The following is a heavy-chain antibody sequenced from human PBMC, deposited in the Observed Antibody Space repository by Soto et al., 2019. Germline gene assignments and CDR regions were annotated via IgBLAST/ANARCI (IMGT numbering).Heavy chain of an antibody. CDR2: FDPEDGET. Sequence: ASVKVSCKVSGYTLTGLSMHWVRQAPGKGLEWMGGFDPEDGETIYAQKFQGRVTMTEDTSTDTAYMELSSLRSEDTAVYYCATDPVYNWNYVYWGQGTLVTVSS. D-gene: IGHD1-7*01. CDR1: GYTLTGLS. J-gene: IGHJ4*02. V-gene: IGHV1-24*01. CDR3: ATDPVYNWNYVY.